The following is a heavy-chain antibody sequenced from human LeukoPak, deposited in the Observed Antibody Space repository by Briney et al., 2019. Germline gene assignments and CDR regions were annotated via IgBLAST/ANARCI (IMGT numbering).Heavy chain of an antibody. J-gene: IGHJ4*02. V-gene: IGHV3-48*02. CDR2: ISGSSSTI. CDR3: ARGLFLEWFNFDY. D-gene: IGHD3-3*01. CDR1: GFTFSSYS. Sequence: GGSLRLSCAASGFTFSSYSMNWVRQAPGKGLEWVSYISGSSSTIYYADSVKGRFTISRDNAKNSLYLQMNSLRDEDTAVYYCARGLFLEWFNFDYWGQGTLVTVSS.